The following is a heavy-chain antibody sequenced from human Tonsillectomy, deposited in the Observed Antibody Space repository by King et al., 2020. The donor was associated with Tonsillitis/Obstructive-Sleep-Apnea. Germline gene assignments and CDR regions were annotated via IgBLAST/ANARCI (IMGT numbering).Heavy chain of an antibody. CDR1: GFTFSSYA. D-gene: IGHD3-16*02. Sequence: QVQLVESGGGVVQPGRSLRLSCASSGFTFSSYAMHWVRQAPGKGLEWLAVISYYGSNKYYADSVKGRFTISRDNSKNTLYLQMNSLRAEDTAVYYCARDPITFGGVIAPTFDYWGQGTLVTVSS. CDR2: ISYYGSNK. V-gene: IGHV3-30*01. J-gene: IGHJ4*02. CDR3: ARDPITFGGVIAPTFDY.